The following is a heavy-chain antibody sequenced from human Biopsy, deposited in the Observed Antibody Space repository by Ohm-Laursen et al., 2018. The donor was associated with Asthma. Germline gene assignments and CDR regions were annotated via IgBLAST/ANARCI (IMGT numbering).Heavy chain of an antibody. CDR3: AIVGYRSGWDFFDY. CDR1: GYTFTGYY. CDR2: INPNSGGT. Sequence: GSSVKVSCKASGYTFTGYYMHWVRQAPGQGLEWMGRINPNSGGTNYAQKFQGRVTMTRDTSISTAYMELSRLRSDDTAVYYCAIVGYRSGWDFFDYWGQGTLVTVSS. J-gene: IGHJ4*02. V-gene: IGHV1-2*06. D-gene: IGHD6-19*01.